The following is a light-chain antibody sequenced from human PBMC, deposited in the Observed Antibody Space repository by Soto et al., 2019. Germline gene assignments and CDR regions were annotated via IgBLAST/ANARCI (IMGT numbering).Light chain of an antibody. CDR3: GAWDGSLSAWV. CDR1: SSNIGVNS. CDR2: RNN. J-gene: IGLJ7*01. V-gene: IGLV1-47*01. Sequence: QSVLTQPPSASGTPGQRVTISCSGSSSNIGVNSVFWFQQLPGTAPKLLIYRNNQRPSGVPDRFSGSKSDTSASLAISGLRSEDEADYYCGAWDGSLSAWVFGGGTQLTVL.